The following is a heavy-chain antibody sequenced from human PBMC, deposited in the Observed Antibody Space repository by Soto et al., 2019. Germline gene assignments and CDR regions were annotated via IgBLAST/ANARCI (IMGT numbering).Heavy chain of an antibody. V-gene: IGHV1-18*01. CDR1: GYTFTSYG. CDR2: ISAYNGNT. Sequence: QVQLVQSGAEVKKPGASVKVSCKASGYTFTSYGIIWVRQAPGQGPEWRGWISAYNGNTNYAQKLQGRVTMTTDPTRIIGYMELMILRAEDTAVYYCAIESNALGSYRPGNDAFDIRAQGTMVTVSS. D-gene: IGHD3-16*02. CDR3: AIESNALGSYRPGNDAFDI. J-gene: IGHJ3*02.